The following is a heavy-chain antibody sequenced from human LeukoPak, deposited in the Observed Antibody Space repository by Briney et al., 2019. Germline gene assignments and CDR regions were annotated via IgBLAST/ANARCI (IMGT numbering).Heavy chain of an antibody. CDR1: GFTVSSNY. J-gene: IGHJ3*02. CDR2: IYSGGST. V-gene: IGHV3-66*04. CDR3: GRRRGGSRSYSDAFDI. D-gene: IGHD3-10*01. Sequence: GGSLRLSCAASGFTVSSNYMSWVRQAPREGLEWVSVIYSGGSTYYADSVKGRFTISRDNSKNTLYLQMNSLTAGDTAVYYCGRRRGGSRSYSDAFDIWGQGTKVTVSS.